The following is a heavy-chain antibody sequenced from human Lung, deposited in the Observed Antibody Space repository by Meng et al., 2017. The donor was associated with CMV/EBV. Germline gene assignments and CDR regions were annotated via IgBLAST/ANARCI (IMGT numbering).Heavy chain of an antibody. CDR2: ISTNTGTP. D-gene: IGHD2/OR15-2a*01. CDR3: ARGGNFDP. J-gene: IGHJ5*02. V-gene: IGHV7-4-1*02. Sequence: QVQLVQSGYVLKKPGALVKVSCKASGYTFSTYTINWVRQAHGRVLEWMGWISTNTGTPTYTQGFTGRFVFSLDTSVSTAYLQISSLKAEDTAVYYCARGGNFDPWGQGTLVTVSS. CDR1: GYTFSTYT.